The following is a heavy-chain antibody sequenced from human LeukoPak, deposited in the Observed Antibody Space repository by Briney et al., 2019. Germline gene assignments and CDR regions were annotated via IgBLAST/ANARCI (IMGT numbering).Heavy chain of an antibody. J-gene: IGHJ4*02. Sequence: ASVKVSCKASGYTFTSHDTNWVRQASGQGLEWMGWMNPNSGNTGYAQKFQGRVTMTRSTSISTAYMELSSLRSEDTAVYYCARGPIFGSGSYFDDWGQGTLVTVSS. V-gene: IGHV1-8*01. D-gene: IGHD3-10*01. CDR2: MNPNSGNT. CDR3: ARGPIFGSGSYFDD. CDR1: GYTFTSHD.